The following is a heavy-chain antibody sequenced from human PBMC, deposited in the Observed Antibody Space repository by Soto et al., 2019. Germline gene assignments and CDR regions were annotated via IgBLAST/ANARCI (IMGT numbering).Heavy chain of an antibody. CDR1: GGTFSSYA. CDR2: IIPIFGTA. J-gene: IGHJ3*02. V-gene: IGHV1-69*05. CDR3: ARFKRVGATQLDAFDI. D-gene: IGHD1-26*01. Sequence: QVQLVQSGAEVKKPGSSVKVSCKASGGTFSSYAISWVRQAPGQGLEWMGGIIPIFGTANYAQKFQGRVTITXXEXTXXAYMELSSLRSEDTAVYYCARFKRVGATQLDAFDIWGQGTMVTVSS.